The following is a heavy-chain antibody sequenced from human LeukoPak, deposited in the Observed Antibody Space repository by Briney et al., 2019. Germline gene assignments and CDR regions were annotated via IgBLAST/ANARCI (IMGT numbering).Heavy chain of an antibody. CDR2: IYYSGST. CDR3: ARARSGSYSLYFDY. CDR1: GGSISSYY. J-gene: IGHJ4*02. D-gene: IGHD1-26*01. Sequence: SETLSLTCTVSGGSISSYYWSWIRQPPGKGLEWIGYIYYSGSTNYNPSLKSRVTISVDTSKNQFSLKLSSVTAADTAVYYCARARSGSYSLYFDYWGQGTLVTVSS. V-gene: IGHV4-59*01.